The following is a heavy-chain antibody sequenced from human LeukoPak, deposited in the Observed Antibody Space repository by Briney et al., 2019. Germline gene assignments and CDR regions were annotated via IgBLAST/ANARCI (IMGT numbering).Heavy chain of an antibody. Sequence: PGGSLRLSCAASGFTFSSYAMSWIRQAPGKGLEWVSAISGSGGSTYYADSVKGRFTISRDNSKNTLYLQMSSLRAEDTAVYYCAKDSIWYSSGWYYFDYWGQGTLVTVSS. V-gene: IGHV3-23*01. CDR3: AKDSIWYSSGWYYFDY. J-gene: IGHJ4*02. CDR2: ISGSGGST. D-gene: IGHD6-19*01. CDR1: GFTFSSYA.